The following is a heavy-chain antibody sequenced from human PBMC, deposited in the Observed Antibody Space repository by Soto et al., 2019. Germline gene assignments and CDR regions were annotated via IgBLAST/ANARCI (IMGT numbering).Heavy chain of an antibody. CDR2: IYYSGNT. J-gene: IGHJ4*02. D-gene: IGHD6-25*01. CDR3: ARQRPEGQYFDY. V-gene: IGHV4-31*02. Sequence: WTWIRQQQGKGLEWIGYIYYSGNTYYNPSLKSRVTISVDTSKNQFSLNLSSVTAADTAVYYCARQRPEGQYFDYWGQGTLVTVSS.